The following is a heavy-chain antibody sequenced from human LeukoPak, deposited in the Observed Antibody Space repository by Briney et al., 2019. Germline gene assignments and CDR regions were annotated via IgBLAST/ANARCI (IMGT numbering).Heavy chain of an antibody. Sequence: GGSLRLSCAASGFTFSTYYMNWVRQAPGKGLEWVSSITTSSSYIYYADSVKGRFTTSRDNAKNSLYLQMNSLRAEDTAVYYCARDLGGYSYGSHFDYWGQGTLVTVSS. D-gene: IGHD5-18*01. CDR3: ARDLGGYSYGSHFDY. CDR2: ITTSSSYI. CDR1: GFTFSTYY. J-gene: IGHJ4*02. V-gene: IGHV3-21*01.